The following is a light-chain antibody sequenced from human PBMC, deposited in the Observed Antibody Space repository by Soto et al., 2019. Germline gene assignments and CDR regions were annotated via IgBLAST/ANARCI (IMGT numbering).Light chain of an antibody. CDR2: DNN. Sequence: QSVLTQPPSVSAAPGQTVTISCSGSSSNIGNNYVSWYQQLPGTAPKLLIYDNNKRPSGIPDRFSGSKSGTSATLGITGLQTGDEADYYCGTWDSSLSLVFGGGTKLTVL. CDR3: GTWDSSLSLV. CDR1: SSNIGNNY. V-gene: IGLV1-51*01. J-gene: IGLJ2*01.